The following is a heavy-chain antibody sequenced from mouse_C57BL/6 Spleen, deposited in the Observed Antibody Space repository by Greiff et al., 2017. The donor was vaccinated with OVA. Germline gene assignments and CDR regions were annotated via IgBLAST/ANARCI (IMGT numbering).Heavy chain of an antibody. D-gene: IGHD2-5*01. CDR1: GYTFTDYN. Sequence: VQLQQSGPELVKPGASVKIPCKASGYTFTDYNMDWVKQSHGKSLEWIGDINPNNGGTIYNQKFKGQATLSVDKSSSTAYMELRSLPSEDTAFYYCASRGPYYSNDARDYWGQGTSVTVSS. J-gene: IGHJ4*01. CDR2: INPNNGGT. V-gene: IGHV1-18*01. CDR3: ASRGPYYSNDARDY.